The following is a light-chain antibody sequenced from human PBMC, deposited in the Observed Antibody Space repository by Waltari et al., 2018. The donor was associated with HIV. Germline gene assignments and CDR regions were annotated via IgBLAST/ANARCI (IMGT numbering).Light chain of an antibody. CDR1: PSSNKY. J-gene: IGKJ4*01. Sequence: DIQMTQSPSSLSASVGDRVTITGRASPSSNKYLNWYQQKPGKAPKLLIYAASSLQSGVPSRLSGSGSGIDFTLNISSLQPEDFASYYCQQSNSTPLTFGGGTKVEIK. CDR3: QQSNSTPLT. V-gene: IGKV1-39*01. CDR2: AAS.